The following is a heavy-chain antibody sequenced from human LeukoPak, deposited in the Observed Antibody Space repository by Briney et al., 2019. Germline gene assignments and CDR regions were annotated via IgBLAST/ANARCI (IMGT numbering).Heavy chain of an antibody. J-gene: IGHJ4*02. CDR1: GGSISSNSYY. D-gene: IGHD5-18*01. CDR2: IYYSGST. V-gene: IGHV4-39*01. CDR3: ARLGYSYEIDY. Sequence: PSETLSLTCTVSGGSISSNSYYWGWIRQPPGKGLEWIGNIYYSGSTFYNPSLKSRVTISVDTSKNQLSLKLSSVTAADTAVYYCARLGYSYEIDYWGQGTLVTVSS.